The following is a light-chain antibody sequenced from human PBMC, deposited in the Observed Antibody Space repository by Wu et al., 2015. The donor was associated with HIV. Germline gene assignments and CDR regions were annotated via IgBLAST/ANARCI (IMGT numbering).Light chain of an antibody. CDR2: DAS. J-gene: IGKJ5*01. CDR3: QQRSSWPLT. V-gene: IGKV3-11*01. Sequence: EITLTQSPATLSLSTGERATLSCRASQSVGNSLAWYQQKPGQAPRLLIYDASNRATGIPARFSGSGSGTDFTLTISNLEPEDFAVYYCQQRSSWPLTFGQRARLEIK. CDR1: QSVGNS.